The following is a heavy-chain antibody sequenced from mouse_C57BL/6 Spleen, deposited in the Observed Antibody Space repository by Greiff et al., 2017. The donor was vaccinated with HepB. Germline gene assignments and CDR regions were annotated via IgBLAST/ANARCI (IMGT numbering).Heavy chain of an antibody. J-gene: IGHJ4*01. CDR3: ASIYYGNYYARDY. Sequence: EVKLVESEGGLVQPGSSMKLSCTASGFTFSDYYMAWVRQVPEKGLEWVANINYDGSSTYYLDSLKSRFIISRDNAKNILYLQMSSLKSEDTATYYCASIYYGNYYARDYWGQGTSVTVSS. V-gene: IGHV5-16*01. CDR1: GFTFSDYY. D-gene: IGHD2-1*01. CDR2: INYDGSST.